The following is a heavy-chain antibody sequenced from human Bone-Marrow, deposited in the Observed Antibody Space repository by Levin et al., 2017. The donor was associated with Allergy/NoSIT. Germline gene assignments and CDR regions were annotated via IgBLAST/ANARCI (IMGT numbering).Heavy chain of an antibody. V-gene: IGHV3-21*01. D-gene: IGHD6-13*01. CDR3: ARGTAYSSTHFDY. J-gene: IGHJ4*02. Sequence: GESLKISCAASGFSFSSFSMNWVRQAPGKGLEWISSIYSDSSYIFYADSVKGRFTISRDNAKNSLVLHMDSLRADDTAVYYCARGTAYSSTHFDYWGQGILVTVSS. CDR1: GFSFSSFS. CDR2: IYSDSSYI.